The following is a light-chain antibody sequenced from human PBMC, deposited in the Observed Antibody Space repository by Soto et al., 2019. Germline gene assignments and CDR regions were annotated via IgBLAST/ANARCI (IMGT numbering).Light chain of an antibody. CDR3: QRYNRWPLS. CDR2: DAS. CDR1: QGMGST. J-gene: IGKJ4*01. V-gene: IGKV3-15*01. Sequence: PAIISMSPRERAPLSCRASQGMGSTLAWYQQKPGQTPKLLIYDASTRATGVPARFSGGGSGTEFTLTINRLQSEDFAVYYCQRYNRWPLSFGGGTTVDIK.